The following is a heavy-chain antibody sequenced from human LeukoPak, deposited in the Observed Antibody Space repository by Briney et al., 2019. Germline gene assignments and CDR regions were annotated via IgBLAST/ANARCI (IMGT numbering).Heavy chain of an antibody. CDR1: RFTFTSYD. Sequence: GGSLRLSCAASRFTFTSYDMSWVRQAPGKGLEWVSSISVSGGTTYYADSVKGRFTISRDNSKNTLYLQMNSLRGEDTAVYYCAKGSPGIKWFDPWGQGTLVTVSS. J-gene: IGHJ5*02. CDR2: ISVSGGTT. CDR3: AKGSPGIKWFDP. V-gene: IGHV3-23*01. D-gene: IGHD1-1*01.